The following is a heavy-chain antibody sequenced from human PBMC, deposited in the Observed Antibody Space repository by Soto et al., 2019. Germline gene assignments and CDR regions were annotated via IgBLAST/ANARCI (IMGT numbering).Heavy chain of an antibody. J-gene: IGHJ6*02. CDR2: IYYSGST. Sequence: SETLSLTCTVSGGSVSSSGYYWTWMRQHPGKGLEWIGCIYYSGSTQYNSSLKSRVSISIDTSKNQFSLKLSSVTAADTAVYYCARAGGLDVWGQGTTVTVSS. V-gene: IGHV4-31*03. CDR3: ARAGGLDV. CDR1: GGSVSSSGYY.